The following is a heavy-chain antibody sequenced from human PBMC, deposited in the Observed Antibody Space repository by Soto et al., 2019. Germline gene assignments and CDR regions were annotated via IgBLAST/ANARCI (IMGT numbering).Heavy chain of an antibody. Sequence: VQLVESGGGVVKPAGSLRLSCAASGFTFSNAWMSWVRQAPGKGLEWVGRIKSKTDGGTTDYAAPVKGRFTISRDDSKNTLYLQMNSLKTEDTAVYYCTTEQWLVADFDYWGQGTLVTVSS. J-gene: IGHJ4*02. CDR3: TTEQWLVADFDY. CDR2: IKSKTDGGTT. CDR1: GFTFSNAW. V-gene: IGHV3-15*01. D-gene: IGHD6-19*01.